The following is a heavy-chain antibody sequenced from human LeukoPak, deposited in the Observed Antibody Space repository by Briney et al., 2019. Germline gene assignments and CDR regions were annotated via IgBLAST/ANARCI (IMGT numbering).Heavy chain of an antibody. CDR2: IYTSGST. V-gene: IGHV4-61*02. D-gene: IGHD2-15*01. Sequence: SETLSLTCTVSGGSISSGSYYWSWIRQPAGKGLEWIGRIYTSGSTNYNPSLKSRVTISVDTSKNQFSLKLSSVTAADTAVYYCASSPCSGGSCYYFYYWGQGTLVTVSS. J-gene: IGHJ4*02. CDR3: ASSPCSGGSCYYFYY. CDR1: GGSISSGSYY.